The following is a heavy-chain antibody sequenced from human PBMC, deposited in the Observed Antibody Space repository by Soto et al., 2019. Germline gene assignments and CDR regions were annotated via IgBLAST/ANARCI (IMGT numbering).Heavy chain of an antibody. CDR3: AKGSRAECYSDSDY. CDR1: GFTFGSYA. Sequence: GGSLRLSCAASGFTFGSYAMTWFRQAPGKGLEWVSGISGSGVSTYYADSVKGRFTISRDNSKNTLYLQMNSLRAEDTALYYCAKGSRAECYSDSDYWGQGTLVTVYS. J-gene: IGHJ4*02. D-gene: IGHD2-21*01. CDR2: ISGSGVST. V-gene: IGHV3-23*01.